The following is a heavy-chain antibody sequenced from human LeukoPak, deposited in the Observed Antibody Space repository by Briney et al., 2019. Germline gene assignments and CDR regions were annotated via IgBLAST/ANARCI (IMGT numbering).Heavy chain of an antibody. V-gene: IGHV3-7*03. CDR1: GFTFSNYW. D-gene: IGHD3-10*01. CDR2: IKHDGSED. Sequence: PGGSLRLSCEASGFTFSNYWMSWVRQAPGKGLEWVANIKHDGSEDHYVDSVRGRFTISRDNAKNSLFLQMNSLRAEDTAVYYCARTMVRGVIADGFDYWGQGTLVTVSS. J-gene: IGHJ4*02. CDR3: ARTMVRGVIADGFDY.